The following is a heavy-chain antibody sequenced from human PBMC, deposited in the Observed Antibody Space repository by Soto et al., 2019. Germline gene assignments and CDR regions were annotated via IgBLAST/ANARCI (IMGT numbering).Heavy chain of an antibody. CDR1: GGTFGSYA. J-gene: IGHJ6*02. D-gene: IGHD2-2*01. CDR2: IIPIPGTA. V-gene: IGHV1-69*01. CDR3: ARSQGSSTSLEIYYYYYYGMDV. Sequence: QVPLVQSGAEVKKPGSPVKVSCKASGGTFGSYAISWVRQAPGQGLEWMGGIIPIPGTANYAQKFQGRVTIAADESTSTAYMELSSLRSEDTAVYYCARSQGSSTSLEIYYYYYYGMDVWGQGTTVTVSS.